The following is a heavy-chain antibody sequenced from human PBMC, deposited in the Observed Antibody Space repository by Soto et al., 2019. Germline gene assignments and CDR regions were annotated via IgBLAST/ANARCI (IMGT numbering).Heavy chain of an antibody. V-gene: IGHV4-31*03. CDR3: ARSSGWYSDAFDI. CDR1: GGSISSGGYY. D-gene: IGHD6-19*01. Sequence: SETLSLTCTVSGGSISSGGYYWSWIRQHPGKGLEWIGYIYYSGSTYYNPSLKSRVTISVDTSKNQFSLKLSSVTAADTAVYYCARSSGWYSDAFDIWGQGTMVTVSS. CDR2: IYYSGST. J-gene: IGHJ3*02.